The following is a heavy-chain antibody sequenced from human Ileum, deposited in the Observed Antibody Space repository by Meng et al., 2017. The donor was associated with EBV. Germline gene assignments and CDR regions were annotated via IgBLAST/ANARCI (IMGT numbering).Heavy chain of an antibody. J-gene: IGHJ4*02. Sequence: QVRLQESGPGLVKPSEPLALTFAFSGGSISRSDWWSWVRQPPGKGLEWIGETSHSGSTNYSPSLKSRVTISLDKSKNQLSLKLNSVTAADTAVYYCASSDYYRSDYWGQGTLVTVSS. D-gene: IGHD3-22*01. CDR1: GGSISRSDW. CDR2: TSHSGST. V-gene: IGHV4-4*02. CDR3: ASSDYYRSDY.